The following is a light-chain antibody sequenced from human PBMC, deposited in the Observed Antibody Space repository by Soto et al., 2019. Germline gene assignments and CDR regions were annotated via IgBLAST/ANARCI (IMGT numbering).Light chain of an antibody. V-gene: IGLV2-23*02. Sequence: QSVLTQPASVSGSPGQSIAISCTGSSSDVGGYNFVSWYQQHSGKAPKLMIYEVTERPSGVSNRFSGSKSGNTASLTISGLQPDDEADYYCCSYAGNSEVFGTGTKVTVL. J-gene: IGLJ1*01. CDR2: EVT. CDR1: SSDVGGYNF. CDR3: CSYAGNSEV.